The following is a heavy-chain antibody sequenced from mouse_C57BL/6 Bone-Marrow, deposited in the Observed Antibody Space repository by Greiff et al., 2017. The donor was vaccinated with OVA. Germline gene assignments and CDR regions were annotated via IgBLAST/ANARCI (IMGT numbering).Heavy chain of an antibody. CDR1: GFNIKDYY. CDR3: TTNSLSNWEGY. V-gene: IGHV14-1*01. CDR2: IDPEDGDT. Sequence: EVQLQQSGAELVRPGASVKLSCTASGFNIKDYYMHWVKQRPEQGLEWIGRIDPEDGDTDSAPKFQGKATMTADTSSNTAYLQLSSLTSEDTAVYYCTTNSLSNWEGYWGQGTTLTVSS. J-gene: IGHJ2*01. D-gene: IGHD4-1*01.